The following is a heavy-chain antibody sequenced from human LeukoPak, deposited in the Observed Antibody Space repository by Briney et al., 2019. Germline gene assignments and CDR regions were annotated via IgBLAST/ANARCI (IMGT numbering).Heavy chain of an antibody. J-gene: IGHJ4*02. CDR3: AKDPWGSRGYFDY. D-gene: IGHD7-27*01. CDR2: ISGSGSDT. Sequence: PGGSLRLSCAASGFTFSRNATIWVRQAPGKGLEWVSAISGSGSDTYYADSVKGRFTIFRDNSKNTVYLRMNSLRAEDTAVYYCAKDPWGSRGYFDYWGQGTLVTVSS. CDR1: GFTFSRNA. V-gene: IGHV3-23*01.